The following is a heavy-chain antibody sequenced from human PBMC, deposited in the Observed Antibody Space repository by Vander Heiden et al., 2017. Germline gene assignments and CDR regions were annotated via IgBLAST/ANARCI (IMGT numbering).Heavy chain of an antibody. CDR3: ASDLERIQLWSPRYYYYGMDV. V-gene: IGHV1-2*02. J-gene: IGHJ6*02. Sequence: QVQLVQSGAEVKKPGASVKVSCKASGYTFTGYYMHWVRQAPGQGLEWMGWINPNSGGTNYAQKFQGRVTMTRDTSISTAYMELSRLRSDDTAVYYCASDLERIQLWSPRYYYYGMDVWGQGTTVTVSS. D-gene: IGHD5-18*01. CDR1: GYTFTGYY. CDR2: INPNSGGT.